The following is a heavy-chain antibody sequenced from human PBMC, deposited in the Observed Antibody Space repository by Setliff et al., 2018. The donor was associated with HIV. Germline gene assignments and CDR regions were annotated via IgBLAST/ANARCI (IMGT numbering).Heavy chain of an antibody. D-gene: IGHD1-26*01. CDR1: PYSISSGYY. CDR2: LYYGGNT. J-gene: IGHJ5*02. V-gene: IGHV4-38-2*02. Sequence: KPSETLSLTCSVSPYSISSGYYWGWLRQPPGKGLEWIGCLYYGGNTYYNPSLKSRVAMSIDTSKNEVSLRLKSVTAADTAIYYCARDPWLLGASAGGDNWLDPWGQGTQVTVSS. CDR3: ARDPWLLGASAGGDNWLDP.